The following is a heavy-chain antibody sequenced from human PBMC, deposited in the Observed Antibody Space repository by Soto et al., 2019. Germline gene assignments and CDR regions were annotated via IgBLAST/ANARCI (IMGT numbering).Heavy chain of an antibody. CDR2: INAGNGNT. CDR1: GYTFTSYA. J-gene: IGHJ6*02. V-gene: IGHV1-3*01. Sequence: ASVKVSCKASGYTFTSYAMHWVRQAPGQRLEWMGWINAGNGNTKYSQKFQGRVTITRDTSASTAYMELSSLRSEDTAVYYCAREPYYDILTGYYTRPYYYYGMDVWGQGTTVTSP. D-gene: IGHD3-9*01. CDR3: AREPYYDILTGYYTRPYYYYGMDV.